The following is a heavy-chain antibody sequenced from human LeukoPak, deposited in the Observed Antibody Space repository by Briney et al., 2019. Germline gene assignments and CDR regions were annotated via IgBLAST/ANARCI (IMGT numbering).Heavy chain of an antibody. D-gene: IGHD1-26*01. CDR3: ARDPRGSYYVPFDY. J-gene: IGHJ4*02. V-gene: IGHV1-18*01. Sequence: GASVKVSCKASGYTFTSYGISWVRQAPGQGLEWMGWISAYNGNTNYAQKLQGRVTMTTDTSTSTAYIELRSLRSDDTAVYYCARDPRGSYYVPFDYWGQGTLVTVSS. CDR2: ISAYNGNT. CDR1: GYTFTSYG.